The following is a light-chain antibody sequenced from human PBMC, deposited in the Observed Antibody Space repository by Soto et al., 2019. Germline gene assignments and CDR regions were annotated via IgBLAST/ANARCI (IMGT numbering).Light chain of an antibody. CDR3: QQYNSYSRT. Sequence: DIQMTQSPSTLSASVGDRVTITCRASQSISSWLAWYQQKPGKAPKLLIYDASSLESGARSRFSGSGSGTEFTLTISSLQPDDFATYYCQQYNSYSRTFGQGTKVEIK. J-gene: IGKJ1*01. V-gene: IGKV1-5*01. CDR2: DAS. CDR1: QSISSW.